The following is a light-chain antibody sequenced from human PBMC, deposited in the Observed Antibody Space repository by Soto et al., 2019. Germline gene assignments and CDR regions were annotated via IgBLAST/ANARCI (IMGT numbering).Light chain of an antibody. V-gene: IGLV2-14*03. CDR2: DVS. CDR1: SSDVGGYNF. CDR3: SSYTSSSTQA. Sequence: QSVLTQPASVSGSPGQSITISCTGTSSDVGGYNFVSWYQHHPGKAPKLMIYDVSNRPSGASTRFSGSKSGNTASLTISGLQAEDEADYYCSSYTSSSTQAFGPGTKVPVL. J-gene: IGLJ1*01.